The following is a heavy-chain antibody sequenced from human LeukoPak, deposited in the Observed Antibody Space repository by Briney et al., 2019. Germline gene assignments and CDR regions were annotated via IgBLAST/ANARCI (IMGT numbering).Heavy chain of an antibody. CDR2: IYYSGST. V-gene: IGHV4-59*01. Sequence: PSETLCLTCTVSGGSISSYYWSWIRQPPGKGLEWIGYIYYSGSTNYNPSLKSRVTISVDTSKNQFSLKLSSVTAADTAVYYCASKYSSGWYEAFDIWGQGTMVTVSS. D-gene: IGHD6-19*01. CDR1: GGSISSYY. CDR3: ASKYSSGWYEAFDI. J-gene: IGHJ3*02.